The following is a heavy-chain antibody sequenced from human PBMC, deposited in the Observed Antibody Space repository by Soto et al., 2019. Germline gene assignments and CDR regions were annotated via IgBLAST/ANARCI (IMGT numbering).Heavy chain of an antibody. V-gene: IGHV1-2*02. CDR1: GYTFTGYY. D-gene: IGHD1-20*01. CDR3: AYNWNPSLRYYYYGMDV. J-gene: IGHJ6*02. CDR2: INPNSGGT. Sequence: ASVKVSCKASGYTFTGYYMHWVRQAPGQGLEWMGWINPNSGGTNYAQKCQGRVTMTRDTSISTAYMELSRLRSDDTAVYYCAYNWNPSLRYYYYGMDVWGQGTTVTVSS.